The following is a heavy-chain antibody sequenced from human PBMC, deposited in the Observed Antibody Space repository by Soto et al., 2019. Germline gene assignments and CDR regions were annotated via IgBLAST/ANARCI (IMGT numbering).Heavy chain of an antibody. CDR1: GFTFSSYG. CDR2: IWYDGSNK. J-gene: IGHJ4*02. D-gene: IGHD3-22*01. CDR3: ARSTYYYDSSGYYFDY. Sequence: GGSLRLSCAASGFTFSSYGMHWVRQAPGKGLEWVAVIWYDGSNKYYADSVKGRFTISRDNSKNTLYLQMNSLRAEDTAVYYCARSTYYYDSSGYYFDYWGQGTLVTVSS. V-gene: IGHV3-33*01.